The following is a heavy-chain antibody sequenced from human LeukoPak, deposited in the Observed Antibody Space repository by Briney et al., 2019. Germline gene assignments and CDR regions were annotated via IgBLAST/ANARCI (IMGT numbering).Heavy chain of an antibody. Sequence: PGGSLRLSCAASAFTFSNYAMTWFRQSPGEGLEWVSVISAGGENTHYADSVKGRFTISRDNSLSTLYLQMNSLRVEDTAVYYCAKADYVSSRNFYGGWYPQHWSLGTLVTVSS. V-gene: IGHV3-23*01. D-gene: IGHD6-19*01. J-gene: IGHJ4*02. CDR1: AFTFSNYA. CDR2: ISAGGENT. CDR3: AKADYVSSRNFYGGWYPQH.